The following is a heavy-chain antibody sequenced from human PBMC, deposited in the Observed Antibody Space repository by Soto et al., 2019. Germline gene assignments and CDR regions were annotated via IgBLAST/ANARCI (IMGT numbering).Heavy chain of an antibody. D-gene: IGHD3-3*01. V-gene: IGHV3-48*03. J-gene: IGHJ4*02. CDR1: GFTFSSYE. CDR2: ISSSGSTI. CDR3: ARVHTIFGVVKSGY. Sequence: GGSLRLSCAASGFTFSSYEMNWVRQAPGKGLEWVSYISSSGSTIYYADSVKGRFTISRDNAKNSLYLQMNSLRAEDTAVYYCARVHTIFGVVKSGYWGQGTLVPVSS.